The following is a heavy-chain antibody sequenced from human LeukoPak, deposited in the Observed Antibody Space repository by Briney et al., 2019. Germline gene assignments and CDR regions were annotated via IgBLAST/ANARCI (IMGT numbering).Heavy chain of an antibody. CDR3: AKEMVYGSGGGPFDY. CDR1: GFTFSSYG. D-gene: IGHD3-10*01. J-gene: IGHJ4*02. CDR2: ISYDGSKE. Sequence: QAGGSLRLSCAASGFTFSSYGMHWVRQAPGKGLEWVAVISYDGSKEYYADSVKGRFTISRDNSKNTLNLQMNSLKTEDTAVYYCAKEMVYGSGGGPFDYWGQGTLVTVSS. V-gene: IGHV3-30*18.